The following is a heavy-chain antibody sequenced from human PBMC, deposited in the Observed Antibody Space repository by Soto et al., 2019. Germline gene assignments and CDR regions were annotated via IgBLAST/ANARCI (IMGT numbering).Heavy chain of an antibody. Sequence: TPSLTCNGSGGSISSSSYYWGWIRQPPGKGLEWIGSIYYSGSTYYNPSLKSRVTISVDTSKNQFSLKLSSVTAADTAVYYCARHDGEWYDPWGQGTLVTGSS. V-gene: IGHV4-39*01. CDR2: IYYSGST. CDR1: GGSISSSSYY. J-gene: IGHJ5*02. CDR3: ARHDGEWYDP. D-gene: IGHD3-10*01.